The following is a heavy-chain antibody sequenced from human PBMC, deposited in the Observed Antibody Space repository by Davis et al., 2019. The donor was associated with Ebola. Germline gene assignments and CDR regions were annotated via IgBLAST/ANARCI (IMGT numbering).Heavy chain of an antibody. CDR3: AREGYGYNYVCDY. D-gene: IGHD5-24*01. J-gene: IGHJ4*02. CDR1: GFTFSSYA. V-gene: IGHV3-23*01. Sequence: GESLKISCAASGFTFSSYAMSWVRQAPGKGLEWVSSISSSGGSTYYADSVKGRFTISRDNAKNSLYLQMNSLRDEDTAVYYCAREGYGYNYVCDYWGQGTLVTVSS. CDR2: ISSSGGST.